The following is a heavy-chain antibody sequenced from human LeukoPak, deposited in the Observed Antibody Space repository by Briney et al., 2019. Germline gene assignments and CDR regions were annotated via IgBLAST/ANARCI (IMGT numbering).Heavy chain of an antibody. Sequence: SVKVSCKASGGTFTRFAMSWVRQAPGQGLEWMGGIIPIFGAANYAQKFQGSVTITADEFTSTAYMELSSLRSEDTAVYYCARVVTPRYCTSTSCYLKGWFDPWGQGTLVTVSS. J-gene: IGHJ5*02. V-gene: IGHV1-69*13. D-gene: IGHD2-2*01. CDR1: GGTFTRFA. CDR2: IIPIFGAA. CDR3: ARVVTPRYCTSTSCYLKGWFDP.